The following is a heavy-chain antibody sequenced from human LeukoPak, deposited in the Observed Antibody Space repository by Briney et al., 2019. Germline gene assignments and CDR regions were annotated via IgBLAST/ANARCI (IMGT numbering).Heavy chain of an antibody. J-gene: IGHJ5*02. CDR1: GGTFSSYA. D-gene: IGHD6-13*01. CDR3: ARVGGYSSSWDNWFDP. CDR2: IIPIFGTA. V-gene: IGHV1-69*13. Sequence: SVKVSCKASGGTFSSYAISWVRQAPGQGLEWMGGIIPIFGTANYAQKFQGRVTITADESTSTAYMELSSLRSEDTAVYYCARVGGYSSSWDNWFDPWGQGTLVTVFS.